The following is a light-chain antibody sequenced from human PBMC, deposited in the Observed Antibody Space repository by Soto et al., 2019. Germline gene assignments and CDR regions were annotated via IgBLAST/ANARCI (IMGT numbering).Light chain of an antibody. CDR2: KAS. J-gene: IGKJ1*01. Sequence: DIQMTQSPSTLSGSVGDRVTITCRASQTISSWLAWYQQKPGKAPKLLIYKASTLKSGVLSRFSGSGSGTEFTLTISSLQPDDFATYYCQHYNCYSEAFGQGTKVELK. V-gene: IGKV1-5*03. CDR1: QTISSW. CDR3: QHYNCYSEA.